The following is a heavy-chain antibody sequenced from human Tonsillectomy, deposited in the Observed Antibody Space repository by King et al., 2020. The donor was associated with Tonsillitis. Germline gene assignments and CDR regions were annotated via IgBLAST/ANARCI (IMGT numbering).Heavy chain of an antibody. D-gene: IGHD2-21*02. Sequence: VQLVESGGGVVQPGRSLRLSCAASGFTFSSYAMHWVRQAPGKGLEWVAVISYDGSNNYYADSVKGRFTISRDNSKNTLYLKMNNLRAEDTAVYYCARDSTDYSYYYYMDVWGKGTTVTVSS. V-gene: IGHV3-30*17. J-gene: IGHJ6*03. CDR3: ARDSTDYSYYYYMDV. CDR2: ISYDGSNN. CDR1: GFTFSSYA.